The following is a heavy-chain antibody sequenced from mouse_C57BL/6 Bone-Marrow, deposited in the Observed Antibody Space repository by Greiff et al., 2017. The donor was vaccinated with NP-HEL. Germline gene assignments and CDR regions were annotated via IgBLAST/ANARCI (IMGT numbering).Heavy chain of an antibody. Sequence: QVHVKQPGAELVRPGTSVKLSCKASGYTFTSYWMHWVKQRPGQGLEWIGVIDPSDSYTNYNQKFKGKATLTVDTSSSTAYMQLSSLTSEDSAVYYCARWNYGSSYYFDYWGQGTTLTVSS. CDR1: GYTFTSYW. D-gene: IGHD1-1*01. J-gene: IGHJ2*01. V-gene: IGHV1-59*01. CDR3: ARWNYGSSYYFDY. CDR2: IDPSDSYT.